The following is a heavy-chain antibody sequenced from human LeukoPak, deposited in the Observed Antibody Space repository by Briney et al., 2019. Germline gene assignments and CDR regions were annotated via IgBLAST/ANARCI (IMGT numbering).Heavy chain of an antibody. CDR2: VHSSRGS. D-gene: IGHD1-7*01. Sequence: PSETLSLTCAVSGGSITNYYWSWIRQPAGKGLEWIGRVHSSRGSNYNPSLKSRVTMSVDTSKNQVSLKLIAVTAADTAVYYCARRTKNYSLTLGGPTARDAFDIWGQGTMVTVSS. J-gene: IGHJ3*02. V-gene: IGHV4-4*07. CDR1: GGSITNYY. CDR3: ARRTKNYSLTLGGPTARDAFDI.